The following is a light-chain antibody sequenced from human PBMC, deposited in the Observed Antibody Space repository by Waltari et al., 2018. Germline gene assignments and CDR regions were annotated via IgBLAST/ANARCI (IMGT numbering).Light chain of an antibody. CDR3: QVWDSDGDYVV. CDR2: DDT. Sequence: SYVLTQPPSVSVAPGQTARITCGGSDIGDKRVHWYQHKTGQAPLLVVDDDTDRPSGIPGRISGSNSGYTATLSITRVEAGDEADYYCQVWDSDGDYVVFGGGTKLIVL. V-gene: IGLV3-21*02. CDR1: DIGDKR. J-gene: IGLJ2*01.